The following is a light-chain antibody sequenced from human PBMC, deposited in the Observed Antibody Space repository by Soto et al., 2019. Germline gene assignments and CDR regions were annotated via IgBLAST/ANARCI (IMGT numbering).Light chain of an antibody. CDR1: SSDVGAYIY. CDR3: GSYAGGNNPYV. J-gene: IGLJ1*01. CDR2: EAN. Sequence: QSALTQPPSASGSPGQSFTISCTGTSSDVGAYIYVSWYQHHPGKAPKLIIYEANKRPSGVPDRFSGSKSGDTASLTVSGLQAEDEADYYCGSYAGGNNPYVFGTGTKLTVL. V-gene: IGLV2-8*01.